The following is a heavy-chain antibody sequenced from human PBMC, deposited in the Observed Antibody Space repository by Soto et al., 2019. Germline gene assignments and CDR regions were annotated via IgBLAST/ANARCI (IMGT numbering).Heavy chain of an antibody. Sequence: QVQLVESGGGVVQPGRSLRLSCAASGFTFSSYGMHWVRQAPGKGLEWVTFLLSDGSTEYYADSVKGRFTISRDNSRNTLYLQMNSLRAEDTALYYCAKDDGADYWGQGTLVVVSS. CDR1: GFTFSSYG. D-gene: IGHD1-26*01. V-gene: IGHV3-30*18. CDR2: LLSDGSTE. CDR3: AKDDGADY. J-gene: IGHJ4*02.